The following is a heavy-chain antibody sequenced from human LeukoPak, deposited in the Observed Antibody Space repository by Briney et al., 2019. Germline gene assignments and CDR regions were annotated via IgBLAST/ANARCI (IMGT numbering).Heavy chain of an antibody. Sequence: GGSLRLSCAASGFTVSSNYMTWVRQAPGKGLEWVSVIYSGGSTYYADSVKGRFTISRDNSKNTLYLQMNSLRAEDTAVYYCAKGYCSGGSCYTPAGLDYWGQGTLVTVSS. J-gene: IGHJ4*02. CDR3: AKGYCSGGSCYTPAGLDY. CDR1: GFTVSSNY. V-gene: IGHV3-66*01. D-gene: IGHD2-15*01. CDR2: IYSGGST.